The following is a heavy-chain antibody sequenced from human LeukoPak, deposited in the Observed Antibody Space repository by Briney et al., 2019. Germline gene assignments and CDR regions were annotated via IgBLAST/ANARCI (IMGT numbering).Heavy chain of an antibody. Sequence: SETLSLTCTVSGGSISSYYWSWIRQPPGKGLEWIGYVHYSGSTNYNPSHKSRVTISVDTSKNQFSLKLSSVTTADTAVYYCARVEEGYGSGRRGNFYYYYMDVWGKGTTVTISS. CDR1: GGSISSYY. V-gene: IGHV4-59*01. CDR3: ARVEEGYGSGRRGNFYYYYMDV. D-gene: IGHD3-10*01. CDR2: VHYSGST. J-gene: IGHJ6*03.